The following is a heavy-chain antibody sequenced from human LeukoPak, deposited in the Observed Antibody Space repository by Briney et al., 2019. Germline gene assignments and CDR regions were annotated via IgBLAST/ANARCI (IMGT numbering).Heavy chain of an antibody. D-gene: IGHD3-16*01. J-gene: IGHJ5*02. Sequence: ASVKVSCKASGGTFSSYAISWVRQAPGQGLEWMGGIIPIFGTANYAQKFQGRVTITADESTSTAYMELSSLRSKDTAVYYCARVDVNWFDPWGQGTLVTVSS. CDR1: GGTFSSYA. CDR2: IIPIFGTA. CDR3: ARVDVNWFDP. V-gene: IGHV1-69*13.